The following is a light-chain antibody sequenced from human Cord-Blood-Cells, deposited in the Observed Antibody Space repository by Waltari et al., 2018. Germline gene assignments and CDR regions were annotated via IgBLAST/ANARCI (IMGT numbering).Light chain of an antibody. Sequence: QSALTQPASVSGSPGQSLTISCPGTSSDVGSYNLVSWYQQHPGKAPKLMIYEGSKRPSGVSNRFSGSKSGNTASLTISGLQAEDEADYYCCSYAGSSTVFGGGTKLTVL. V-gene: IGLV2-23*01. J-gene: IGLJ3*02. CDR3: CSYAGSSTV. CDR2: EGS. CDR1: SSDVGSYNL.